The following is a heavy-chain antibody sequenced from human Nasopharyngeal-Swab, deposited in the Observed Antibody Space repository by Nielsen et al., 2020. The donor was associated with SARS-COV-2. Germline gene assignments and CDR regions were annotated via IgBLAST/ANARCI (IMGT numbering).Heavy chain of an antibody. D-gene: IGHD3-10*01. CDR1: GFTFSTYA. CDR2: IDAGGGNT. J-gene: IGHJ3*02. CDR3: ASLVPSGYTYGSDAFDI. Sequence: GGSLRLSCAASGFTFSTYAMTWVRQAPGKGLEWVSTIDAGGGNTWYADSVKGRFTISRDNSKSTLYLQMNSLRADDTALYYCASLVPSGYTYGSDAFDIWGQGTLVTVSS. V-gene: IGHV3-23*01.